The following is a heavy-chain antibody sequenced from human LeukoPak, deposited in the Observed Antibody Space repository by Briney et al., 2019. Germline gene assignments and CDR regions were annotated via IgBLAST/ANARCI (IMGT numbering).Heavy chain of an antibody. CDR3: ARDRSSWYAWFDP. CDR1: GFTFSDYY. CDR2: ISSSGSTI. V-gene: IGHV3-11*01. Sequence: GGSLRLSCAASGFTFSDYYMSWIRQAPGKGLEWVSYISSSGSTIYYADSVKGRFTISRDNAKNSLYLQMNSLRVEDTAVYYCARDRSSWYAWFDPWGQGTLVTVSS. J-gene: IGHJ5*02. D-gene: IGHD6-13*01.